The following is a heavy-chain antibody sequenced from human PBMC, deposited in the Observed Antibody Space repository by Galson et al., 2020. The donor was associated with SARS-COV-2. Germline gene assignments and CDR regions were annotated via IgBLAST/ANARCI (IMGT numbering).Heavy chain of an antibody. CDR2: IYSGGST. J-gene: IGHJ5*02. CDR1: GFTFSSYA. D-gene: IGHD3-10*01. CDR3: AKDAGRLLWFGGPVDNWFDP. Sequence: GESLKISCAASGFTFSSYAMSWVRQAPGKGLEWVSVIYSGGSTYYADSVKGRFTISRDNSKNTLYLQMNSLRAEDTAVYYCAKDAGRLLWFGGPVDNWFDPWGQGTLVTVSS. V-gene: IGHV3-23*03.